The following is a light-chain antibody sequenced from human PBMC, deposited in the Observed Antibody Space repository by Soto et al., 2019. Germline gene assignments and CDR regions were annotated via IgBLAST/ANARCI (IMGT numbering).Light chain of an antibody. CDR3: CSYAGSYTLV. J-gene: IGLJ2*01. Sequence: QSVLTQPRSVSGSPGQSVTISCTGTSSDVGGYNYVSWYQQHPGKAPKVMIYDVSKRPSGVPDRFSGSKSDNTASLTISGLQAEDEADYYCCSYAGSYTLVFGGGTKLTV. V-gene: IGLV2-11*01. CDR1: SSDVGGYNY. CDR2: DVS.